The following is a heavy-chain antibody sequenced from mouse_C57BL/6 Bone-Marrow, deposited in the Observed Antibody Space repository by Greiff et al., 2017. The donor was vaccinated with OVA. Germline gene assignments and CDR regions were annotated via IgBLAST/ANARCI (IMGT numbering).Heavy chain of an antibody. CDR2: INPGSGGT. D-gene: IGHD1-1*01. CDR1: GYAFTNYL. Sequence: QVQLKQSGAELVRPGTSVKVSCKASGYAFTNYLIEWVKQRPGQGLEWIGVINPGSGGTNYNEKFKGKATLTADKSSSTAYMQLSSLTSEDSAVYFCARGLITTVVATYWYFDVWGTGTTVTVSS. V-gene: IGHV1-54*01. J-gene: IGHJ1*03. CDR3: ARGLITTVVATYWYFDV.